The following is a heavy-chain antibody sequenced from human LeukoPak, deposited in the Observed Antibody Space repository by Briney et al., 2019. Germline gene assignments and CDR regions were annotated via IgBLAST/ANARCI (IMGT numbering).Heavy chain of an antibody. D-gene: IGHD2-8*02. V-gene: IGHV3-74*01. Sequence: GGSLRLSCAASGFTFSSYWMHWVRQAPGKGVVWVSRINSDGSSTTYADSVKGRFTISRDNAKNTLYLQMNSLRAEDTAVYYCARDQLYCTGGTCYFDYWGQGTLVTVSS. CDR2: INSDGSST. CDR1: GFTFSSYW. CDR3: ARDQLYCTGGTCYFDY. J-gene: IGHJ4*02.